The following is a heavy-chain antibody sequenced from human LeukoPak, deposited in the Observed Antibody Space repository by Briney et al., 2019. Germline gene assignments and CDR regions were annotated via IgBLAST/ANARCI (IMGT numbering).Heavy chain of an antibody. Sequence: GSLRLSCAASGFTVSTNYMNWVRQPPGKGLEWIGSIYYSGSTYYNPSLKSRVTISVGTSKNQFSLKLSPVTAADTAVYYCATPASYYYGSGSSDYWGQGTLVTVSS. CDR1: GFTVSTNY. CDR2: IYYSGST. CDR3: ATPASYYYGSGSSDY. V-gene: IGHV4-59*05. D-gene: IGHD3-10*01. J-gene: IGHJ4*02.